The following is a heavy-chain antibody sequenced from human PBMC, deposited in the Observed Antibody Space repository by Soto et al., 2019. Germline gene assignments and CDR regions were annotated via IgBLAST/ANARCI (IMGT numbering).Heavy chain of an antibody. Sequence: GSLSLCCGASELTLRSSAMRWFREARGKGLEWDSAISGSGGSTYYADSVKGRFTISRDNSKNTLYLQMNSLRAEDTAVYYCAGEGYYYDSSGYDYWGQGTLVTVSS. D-gene: IGHD3-22*01. J-gene: IGHJ4*02. CDR1: ELTLRSSA. CDR3: AGEGYYYDSSGYDY. CDR2: ISGSGGST. V-gene: IGHV3-23*01.